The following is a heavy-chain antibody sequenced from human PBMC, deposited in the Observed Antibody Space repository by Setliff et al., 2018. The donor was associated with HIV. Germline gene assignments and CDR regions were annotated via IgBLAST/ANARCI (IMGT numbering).Heavy chain of an antibody. CDR1: GGSISSYY. V-gene: IGHV4-4*07. Sequence: KTSETLSLTCTVSGGSISSYYWSWIRQPAGKGLEWIGRIYTSGSTNYNPSLKSRVTMSVDTSKNQFSLKLSSVTAADTAVYYCARDSEGFDYYGSGSYSWFDPWGQGTLVTVSS. CDR3: ARDSEGFDYYGSGSYSWFDP. J-gene: IGHJ5*02. CDR2: IYTSGST. D-gene: IGHD3-10*01.